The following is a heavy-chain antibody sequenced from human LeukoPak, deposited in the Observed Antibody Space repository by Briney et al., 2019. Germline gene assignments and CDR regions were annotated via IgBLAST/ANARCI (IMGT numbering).Heavy chain of an antibody. D-gene: IGHD1-26*01. CDR1: GGSISGYY. CDR2: IYYSGST. CDR3: ARESGAFSPFGF. Sequence: SETLSLTCTVSGGSISGYYWSWIRQPPGKGLEWVGSIYYSGSTSYNPSLKGRVSMSIDKSRNQLSLELTSVTAADTAIYYCARESGAFSPFGFWGQRTLVTVSS. J-gene: IGHJ4*02. V-gene: IGHV4-59*12.